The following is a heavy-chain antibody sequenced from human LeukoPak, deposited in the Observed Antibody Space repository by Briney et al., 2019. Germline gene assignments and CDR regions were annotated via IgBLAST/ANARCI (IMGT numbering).Heavy chain of an antibody. Sequence: GGSLSLSFAASEFTFRSYWMHWVRQPPGKGLVWVSRIDGDGSTTSNADSVKGRFTISRDNAKNTLYLQMNSLRAEDTAVYYCARDLGYYDSSGYTYYSYGMDVWGQGTTVTVSS. J-gene: IGHJ6*02. CDR2: IDGDGSTT. V-gene: IGHV3-74*01. D-gene: IGHD3-22*01. CDR1: EFTFRSYW. CDR3: ARDLGYYDSSGYTYYSYGMDV.